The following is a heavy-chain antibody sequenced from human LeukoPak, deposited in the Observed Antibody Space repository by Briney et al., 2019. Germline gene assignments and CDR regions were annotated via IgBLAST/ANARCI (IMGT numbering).Heavy chain of an antibody. J-gene: IGHJ4*02. CDR3: ASSYYYDSSGYFFGHFDY. V-gene: IGHV4-61*02. CDR1: GGSISSGSYY. D-gene: IGHD3-22*01. Sequence: SETLSLTCSVSGGSISSGSYYWSWIRQPAGKKLEWIGRIYISGSTNYNPSLKSRVTISVDTSKNQFSLKLSSVTAADTAVYYCASSYYYDSSGYFFGHFDYWGQGTLVTVSS. CDR2: IYISGST.